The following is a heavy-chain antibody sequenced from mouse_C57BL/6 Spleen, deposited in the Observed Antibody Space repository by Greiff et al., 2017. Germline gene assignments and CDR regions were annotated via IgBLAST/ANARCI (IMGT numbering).Heavy chain of an antibody. CDR3: ARWNYGSNRDY. Sequence: QVQLKQSGAELARPGASVKLSCKASGYTFTSYGISWVKQRTGQGLEWIGEIYPRSGNTYYNEKFKGKATLTADKSSSTAYMELRSLTSEDSAVYFCARWNYGSNRDYWGQGTTLTVSS. CDR1: GYTFTSYG. V-gene: IGHV1-81*01. J-gene: IGHJ2*01. CDR2: IYPRSGNT. D-gene: IGHD1-1*01.